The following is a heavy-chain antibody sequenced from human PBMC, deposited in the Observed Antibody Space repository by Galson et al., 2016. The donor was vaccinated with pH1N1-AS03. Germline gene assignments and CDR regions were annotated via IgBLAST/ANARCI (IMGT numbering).Heavy chain of an antibody. CDR3: VRRSPWATVGTYYFDY. D-gene: IGHD4-23*01. CDR2: ISASGGDT. V-gene: IGHV3-23*01. J-gene: IGHJ4*02. Sequence: SLRLSCAASGFAFSTHAMSWVRQAQGMGLEWVSSISASGGDTYYADSVKSRFTISRDNSSNTVSLQMNSLRDDDTAVYYCVRRSPWATVGTYYFDYWGQGTLVTVSS. CDR1: GFAFSTHA.